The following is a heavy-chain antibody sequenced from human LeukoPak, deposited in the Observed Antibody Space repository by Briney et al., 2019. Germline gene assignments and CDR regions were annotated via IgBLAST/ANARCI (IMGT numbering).Heavy chain of an antibody. D-gene: IGHD1-26*01. CDR2: INHSGST. CDR3: ARDKLGIVGVTGWFDP. CDR1: GGSFSGYY. Sequence: SETLSLTCAVYGGSFSGYYWSWIRQPPGKGLEWIGEINHSGSTNYNPSLKSRVTISVDRSKNQFSLKLSSVTAADTAVYYCARDKLGIVGVTGWFDPWGQGTLVTVSS. V-gene: IGHV4-34*01. J-gene: IGHJ5*02.